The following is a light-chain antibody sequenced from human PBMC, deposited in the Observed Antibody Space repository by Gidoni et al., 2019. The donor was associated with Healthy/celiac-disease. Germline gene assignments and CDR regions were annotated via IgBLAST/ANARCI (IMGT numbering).Light chain of an antibody. V-gene: IGKV3-20*01. CDR2: GAS. Sequence: EIVLTHSPGTLSLSPGERATLSCRASQSVSSSYLAWYQQKPGQAPRLLIYGASSRATGIPDRFSGSGSGTDFTLTISRLEPEDFAVYYCQQYGSSPMCSFXQXTKLEIK. J-gene: IGKJ2*04. CDR3: QQYGSSPMCS. CDR1: QSVSSSY.